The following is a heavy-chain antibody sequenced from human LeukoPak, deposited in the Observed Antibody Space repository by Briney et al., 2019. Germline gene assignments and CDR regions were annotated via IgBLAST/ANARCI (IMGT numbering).Heavy chain of an antibody. CDR1: GFTFSSYW. V-gene: IGHV3-7*01. J-gene: IGHJ6*02. CDR3: ARAMVRGIPKPYFYGMDA. CDR2: IKQDGSEK. D-gene: IGHD3-10*01. Sequence: GGSLRLSCVASGFTFSSYWMSWVRQAPGKGLEWVANIKQDGSEKYYVDSVKGRFTISRDNAKNSLYLQMNSLRAEDTAVYYCARAMVRGIPKPYFYGMDAWGQGTTVTVSS.